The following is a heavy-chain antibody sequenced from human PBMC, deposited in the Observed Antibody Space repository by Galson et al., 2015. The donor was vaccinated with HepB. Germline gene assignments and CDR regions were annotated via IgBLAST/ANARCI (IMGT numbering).Heavy chain of an antibody. J-gene: IGHJ6*02. D-gene: IGHD6-19*01. CDR1: GFSLSTSGMC. V-gene: IGHV2-70*01. CDR2: IDWDDDK. Sequence: PALVKPTQTLTLTRTFSGFSLSTSGMCVSWIRQPPGKALEWLALIDWDDDKYYSTSLKTRLTISKDTSKNQVVLTMTNMDPVDTATYYCARIPYSSGGYYYYGMDVWGQGTTVTVSS. CDR3: ARIPYSSGGYYYYGMDV.